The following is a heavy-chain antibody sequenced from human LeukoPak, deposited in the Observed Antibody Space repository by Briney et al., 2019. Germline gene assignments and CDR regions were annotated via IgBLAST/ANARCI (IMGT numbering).Heavy chain of an antibody. CDR3: ATSDTAMVSGY. Sequence: SETLSLTCAVYGGSFSGYYWSWIRQPPGKGLEWIGYIYYSGSTNYNPSLKGRVTISVDTSKNQFSLKLSSVTAADTAVYYCATSDTAMVSGYWGQGTLVTVSS. V-gene: IGHV4-59*01. CDR1: GGSFSGYY. D-gene: IGHD5-18*01. CDR2: IYYSGST. J-gene: IGHJ4*02.